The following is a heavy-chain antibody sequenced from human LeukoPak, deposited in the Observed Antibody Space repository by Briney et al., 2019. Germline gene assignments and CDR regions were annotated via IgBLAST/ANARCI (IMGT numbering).Heavy chain of an antibody. CDR1: GGSISSYY. J-gene: IGHJ6*02. Sequence: PSETLSLTCTVSGGSISSYYWSWIRQPPGKGLEWIGYIYYSGSTNYNPSLKSRVAISVDTSKNQFSLKLSSVTAADTAGYYCARDFVEGSAPGCMDVWGQGTTVTVSS. D-gene: IGHD3-10*01. CDR3: ARDFVEGSAPGCMDV. V-gene: IGHV4-59*01. CDR2: IYYSGST.